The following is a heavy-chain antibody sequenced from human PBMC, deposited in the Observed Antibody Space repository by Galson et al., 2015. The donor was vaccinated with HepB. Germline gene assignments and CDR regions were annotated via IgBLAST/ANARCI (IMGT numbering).Heavy chain of an antibody. V-gene: IGHV3-48*02. CDR3: ARARSPDY. J-gene: IGHJ4*02. CDR2: ISSSGSTI. CDR1: GFTFSTYS. Sequence: SLRLSCAASGFTFSTYSMNWVRLAPGKGLEWVSYISSSGSTIYTDSVKGRFTISRDNAKKSLYLQMNSLRDEDTAVYYCARARSPDYWGQGTLVTVSS.